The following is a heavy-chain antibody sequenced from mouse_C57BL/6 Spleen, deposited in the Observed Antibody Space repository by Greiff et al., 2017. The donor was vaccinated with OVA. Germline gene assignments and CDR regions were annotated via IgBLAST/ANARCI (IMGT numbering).Heavy chain of an antibody. J-gene: IGHJ3*01. CDR1: GFTFSDAW. V-gene: IGHV6-6*01. CDR3: TRDDEGLWFAY. CDR2: IRNKANNHAT. Sequence: EVHLVESGGGLVQPGGSMKLSCAASGFTFSDAWMDWVRQSPEKGLEWVAEIRNKANNHATYYAESVKGRFTISRDDSKSSVYLQMNSLRAEDTGIDYCTRDDEGLWFAYWGQGTLVTVSA. D-gene: IGHD2-12*01.